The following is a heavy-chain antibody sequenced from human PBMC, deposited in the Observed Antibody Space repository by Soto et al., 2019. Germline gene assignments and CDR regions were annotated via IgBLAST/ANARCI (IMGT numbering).Heavy chain of an antibody. V-gene: IGHV3-33*01. CDR3: ARVGGTVTSDY. CDR2: IYYDGSNK. Sequence: QVQLVESGGGVVQPGRSLRLSCAASGFAFSAYGMHWVRQAPGKGLEWVAMIYYDGSNKYYADSVKGRFTISRDNSKNTLYLQMSSLRAVDTALYYCARVGGTVTSDYWGQGTLVTVSS. CDR1: GFAFSAYG. J-gene: IGHJ4*02. D-gene: IGHD3-10*01.